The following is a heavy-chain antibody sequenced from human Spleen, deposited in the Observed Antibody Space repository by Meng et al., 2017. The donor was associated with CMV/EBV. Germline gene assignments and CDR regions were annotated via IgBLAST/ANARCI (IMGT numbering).Heavy chain of an antibody. D-gene: IGHD3-10*02. CDR3: ARVTMLGYNFDH. CDR1: GASISSGNYY. CDR2: VYYIGSI. J-gene: IGHJ4*02. V-gene: IGHV4-30-4*01. Sequence: SETLSLTCSVSGASISSGNYYWSWIRQPPGKGLEWIGYVYYIGSIYYNPSLKSRATISIDTSKNNFSLNLISVTAADTAVYYCARVTMLGYNFDHWGQGTLVTVSS.